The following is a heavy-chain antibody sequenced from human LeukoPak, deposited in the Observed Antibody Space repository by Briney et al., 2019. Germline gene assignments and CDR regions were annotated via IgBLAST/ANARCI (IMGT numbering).Heavy chain of an antibody. CDR1: GGSISSYY. V-gene: IGHV4-59*01. CDR2: IYYSGST. Sequence: SGTLSLTCTVSGGSISSYYWSWIRQPPGKGLEWIGYIYYSGSTNYNPSLKSRVTISVDTSKNQFSLKLSSVTAADTAVYYCARDLGIGTWFDPWGQGTLVTVSS. D-gene: IGHD6-13*01. J-gene: IGHJ5*02. CDR3: ARDLGIGTWFDP.